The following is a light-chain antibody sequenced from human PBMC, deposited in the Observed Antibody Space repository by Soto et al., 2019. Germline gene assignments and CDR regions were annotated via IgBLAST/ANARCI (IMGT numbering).Light chain of an antibody. CDR3: SSYAGSNNFV. V-gene: IGLV2-8*01. CDR1: SSDIAYYKY. Sequence: QSVLTQPPSASGSPGQSVTISCTRTSSDIAYYKYVSWYQQHPGKAPKLILYEVSERPSGVPDRFSGSKSGNTASLTVSGLQAEDEALYYCSSYAGSNNFVFGTGTRSPS. CDR2: EVS. J-gene: IGLJ1*01.